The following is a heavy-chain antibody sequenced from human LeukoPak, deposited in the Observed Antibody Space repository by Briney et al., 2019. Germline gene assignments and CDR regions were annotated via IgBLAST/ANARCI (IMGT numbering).Heavy chain of an antibody. CDR2: INHSGST. V-gene: IGHV4-34*01. CDR3: ARLHRDYDSSGYVDSWFDP. Sequence: PSETLSLTCAVYGGSFSGYYWSWIRQPPGKGLEWIGEINHSGSTNYNPSLKSRVTISVDTSKNQFSLKLSSMTAADTAVYYCARLHRDYDSSGYVDSWFDPWGQGTLVTVSS. CDR1: GGSFSGYY. D-gene: IGHD3-22*01. J-gene: IGHJ5*02.